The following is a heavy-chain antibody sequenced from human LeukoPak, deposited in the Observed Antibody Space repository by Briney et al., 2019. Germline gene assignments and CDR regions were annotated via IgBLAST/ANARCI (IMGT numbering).Heavy chain of an antibody. CDR1: GYTFTSYG. CDR2: ISAYNGNT. J-gene: IGHJ3*02. CDR3: ARGSRDGYNYQSAFDI. D-gene: IGHD5-24*01. Sequence: ASVKVSCKASGYTFTSYGISWVRQAPGQGLEWMGWISAYNGNTNYAQKLQGRVTMTTDTSTSTAYMELRSLRSDDTAVYYCARGSRDGYNYQSAFDIWGQGAMVTVSS. V-gene: IGHV1-18*01.